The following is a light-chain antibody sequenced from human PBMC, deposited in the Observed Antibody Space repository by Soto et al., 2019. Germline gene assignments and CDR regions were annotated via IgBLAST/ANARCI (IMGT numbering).Light chain of an antibody. CDR3: AAWDGSLSGHV. Sequence: QSVLTQPPSVSGTLGQGVTISCSGSTSKIGGNTVGWFQQLPGTAPKVLIYVNDKRPSGVPDRFSGSKSGTSAYLAISGLQSEDEADYYCAAWDGSLSGHVFGAGTKVTVL. CDR2: VND. J-gene: IGLJ1*01. CDR1: TSKIGGNT. V-gene: IGLV1-44*01.